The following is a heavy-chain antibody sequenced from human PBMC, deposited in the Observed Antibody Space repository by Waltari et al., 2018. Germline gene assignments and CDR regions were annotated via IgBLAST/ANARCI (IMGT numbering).Heavy chain of an antibody. CDR3: ARDLSGYDWKYYFDY. CDR1: GCTFSSSA. V-gene: IGHV3-30-3*01. Sequence: QVQLVESGGGVAQPGKSLRLSCAASGCTFSSSAIHWVRQAPGKGLEWVAVTSYDGSTKYYADSVKGRFTISRDNSKNTLYLQMNSLRPEDTAVYYCARDLSGYDWKYYFDYWGQGTLVTVSS. CDR2: TSYDGSTK. J-gene: IGHJ4*02. D-gene: IGHD5-12*01.